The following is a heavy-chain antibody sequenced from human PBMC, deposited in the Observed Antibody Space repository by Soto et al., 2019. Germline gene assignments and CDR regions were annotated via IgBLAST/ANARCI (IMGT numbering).Heavy chain of an antibody. Sequence: SETLSLTCTVSGCSVSSSSYYWGWIRQPPGKGLEWIGSIYYSGSTYYNPSLKSRVTISVDTSKNQFSLKLSSVTAADTAVYYCAEVTTGYYYYYMDVWGKGTTVTVSS. CDR1: GCSVSSSSYY. D-gene: IGHD4-4*01. CDR2: IYYSGST. CDR3: AEVTTGYYYYYMDV. V-gene: IGHV4-39*01. J-gene: IGHJ6*03.